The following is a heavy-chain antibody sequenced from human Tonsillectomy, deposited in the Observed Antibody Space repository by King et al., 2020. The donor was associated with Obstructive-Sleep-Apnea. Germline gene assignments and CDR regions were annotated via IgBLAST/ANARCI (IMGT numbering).Heavy chain of an antibody. CDR3: TRPGYYYYGTDV. CDR1: GFTFSGSD. V-gene: IGHV3-73*01. CDR2: IRSKGNSYAT. Sequence: VQLVESGGGLVQPGGSLKLSCAASGFTFSGSDMHWVRQASGKGLEWVGRIRSKGNSYATAYAASVKGRFTISRDDSKNTAYLQMNSLKTEDSAVYYCTRPGYYYYGTDVWGQGTTVTVSS. J-gene: IGHJ6*02.